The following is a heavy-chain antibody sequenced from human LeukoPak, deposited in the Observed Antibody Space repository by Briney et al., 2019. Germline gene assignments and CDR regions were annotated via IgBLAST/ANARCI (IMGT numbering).Heavy chain of an antibody. CDR2: INPNSGGT. CDR1: GDIFTAYY. J-gene: IGHJ4*02. D-gene: IGHD6-13*01. CDR3: ASGAYSSSWSVDY. V-gene: IGHV1-2*02. Sequence: ASVKVSCKAYGDIFTAYYLHWVRQAPGQGPEWMGWINPNSGGTNYAQKFQGRVTMTRDTSISTAYMELTSLTSDGTAVYYCASGAYSSSWSVDYWGQGTLVTVSS.